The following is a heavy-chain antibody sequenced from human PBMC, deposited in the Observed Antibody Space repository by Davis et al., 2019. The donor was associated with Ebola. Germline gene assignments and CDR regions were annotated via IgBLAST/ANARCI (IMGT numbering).Heavy chain of an antibody. V-gene: IGHV7-4-1*02. Sequence: AASVKVSCKASGYTFPSYAINWVRQAPGQGLEWMGWINTKTGHPTYAQGFEGRFVFSMDTSVNTAYLQITSLKSEDAAMYYCARVLCGRVFCIPDELDYWGQGTLVTVSS. D-gene: IGHD2-15*01. CDR3: ARVLCGRVFCIPDELDY. J-gene: IGHJ4*02. CDR2: INTKTGHP. CDR1: GYTFPSYA.